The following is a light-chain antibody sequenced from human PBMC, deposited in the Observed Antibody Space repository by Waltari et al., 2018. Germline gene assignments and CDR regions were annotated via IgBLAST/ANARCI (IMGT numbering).Light chain of an antibody. CDR1: ALPRLY. CDR2: KDT. Sequence: SYDLTQPPSVSVSPGQTARITCSGNALPRLYSYWYQQKPGKAPLLLIYKDTQRASGIPERFSGSSSGTTVTLTISGVQAEDEADYYCQSADTDFANHVLFGGGTQLTVL. V-gene: IGLV3-25*03. J-gene: IGLJ2*01. CDR3: QSADTDFANHVL.